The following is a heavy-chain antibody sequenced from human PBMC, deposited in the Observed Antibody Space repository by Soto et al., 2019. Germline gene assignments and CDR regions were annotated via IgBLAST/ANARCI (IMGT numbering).Heavy chain of an antibody. J-gene: IGHJ5*01. CDR1: GFTFSSDS. Sequence: GGSLRLSCAASGFTFSSDSMGWVRQAPGKGLEWVASISSSGSFVNYADSVRGRFTISRDNAKNSLYLQMRSLKDEDTAVYYCARDPPSGTTLDWFDSWGQGTLVTVSS. CDR3: ARDPPSGTTLDWFDS. CDR2: ISSSGSFV. V-gene: IGHV3-21*01. D-gene: IGHD1-7*01.